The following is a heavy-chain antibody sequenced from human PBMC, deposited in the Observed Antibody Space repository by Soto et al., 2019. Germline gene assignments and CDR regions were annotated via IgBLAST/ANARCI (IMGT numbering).Heavy chain of an antibody. J-gene: IGHJ3*02. Sequence: ASVKVSCKASGYTFTSYAMHWVRQAPGQRLEWMGWINAGNGNTKYSQKFQGRVTITRDTSASTAYMELSSLRSEDTAVYYCARVRAIAVADAFDIWGQGTMVTVSS. CDR3: ARVRAIAVADAFDI. D-gene: IGHD6-19*01. CDR2: INAGNGNT. CDR1: GYTFTSYA. V-gene: IGHV1-3*01.